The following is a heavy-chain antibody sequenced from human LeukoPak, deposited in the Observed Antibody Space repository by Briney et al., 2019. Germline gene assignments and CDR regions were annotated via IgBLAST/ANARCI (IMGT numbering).Heavy chain of an antibody. J-gene: IGHJ6*04. D-gene: IGHD3-10*01. Sequence: GRSLRLSCAASGFTFSSYGMHWVRQAPGKGLEWVAVISYDGSNKYYADSVKGRFTISRDNSKNTLYLQMNSLRAEDTAVYYCAKEMLLWFGELAYYAMDVWGKGTTVTVSS. CDR2: ISYDGSNK. V-gene: IGHV3-30*18. CDR1: GFTFSSYG. CDR3: AKEMLLWFGELAYYAMDV.